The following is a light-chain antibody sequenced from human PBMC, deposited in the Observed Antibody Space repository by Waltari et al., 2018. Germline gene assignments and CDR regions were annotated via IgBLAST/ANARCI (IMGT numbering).Light chain of an antibody. J-gene: IGKJ1*01. CDR2: YAS. CDR1: QRIGSS. CDR3: QQSSSFPRT. Sequence: EIVLTQSPAFRSVTLQEKVTITCQASQRIGSSLTWYQQKPDQSPKLLIMYASQSISGVPSRFSGSGSGTDFTLTISSLEAEDAATYYCQQSSSFPRTFGQGTKVEIK. V-gene: IGKV6-21*02.